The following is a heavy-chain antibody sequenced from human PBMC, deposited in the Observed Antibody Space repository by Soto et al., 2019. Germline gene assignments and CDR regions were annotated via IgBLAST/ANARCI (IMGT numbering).Heavy chain of an antibody. V-gene: IGHV1-46*03. CDR1: GYNFTIYY. J-gene: IGHJ4*02. CDR2: IDPSGGST. D-gene: IGHD3-3*01. Sequence: ASVKVSCKASGYNFTIYYMHWVRQAPGQGLEWMGIIDPSGGSTSYAQKFQGGVSMTRDTSTSTVYMDLSSLRSEDTAVYYCARDLTGGPTYYDCWSGYSPVDYWGLGTLVTVSS. CDR3: ARDLTGGPTYYDCWSGYSPVDY.